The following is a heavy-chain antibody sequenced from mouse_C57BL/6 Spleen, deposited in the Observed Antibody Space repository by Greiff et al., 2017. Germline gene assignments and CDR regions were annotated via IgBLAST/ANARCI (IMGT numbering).Heavy chain of an antibody. CDR3: ARGTDAMDY. V-gene: IGHV5-16*01. J-gene: IGHJ4*01. CDR2: INYDGSST. CDR1: GFTFSDYY. Sequence: DVKLVESAGGLVQPGSSMKLSCTASGFTFSDYYMAWVRQVPEKGLEWVANINYDGSSTYYLDSLKSRFIISRDNAKNILYLQMSSLKSEDTATYYCARGTDAMDYWGQGTSVTVSS.